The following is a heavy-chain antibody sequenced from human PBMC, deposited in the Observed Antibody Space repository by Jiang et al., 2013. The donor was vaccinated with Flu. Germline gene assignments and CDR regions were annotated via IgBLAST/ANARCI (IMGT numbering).Heavy chain of an antibody. Sequence: VQLLESGGGVVQPGRSLRLSCAASGFTFRSYAMHWVRQAPGKGLEWVAVISYDGIYKYQADSVKGRFTISRDSSKATLFLQMNSLKAEDTAVYYCARDVNSLAYCGRDCNSGFDYWGQGTLVTVSS. J-gene: IGHJ4*02. CDR3: ARDVNSLAYCGRDCNSGFDY. CDR2: ISYDGIYK. D-gene: IGHD2-21*01. V-gene: IGHV3-30-3*01. CDR1: GFTFRSYA.